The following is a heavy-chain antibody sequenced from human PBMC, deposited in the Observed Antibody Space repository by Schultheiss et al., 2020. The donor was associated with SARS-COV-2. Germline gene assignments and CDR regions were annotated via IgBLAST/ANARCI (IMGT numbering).Heavy chain of an antibody. D-gene: IGHD1-26*01. J-gene: IGHJ4*02. CDR2: ISYDGSNK. CDR3: ARAGGGSYTYFDY. Sequence: GGSLRLSCAASGFTFSSYGMHWVRQAPGKGLEWVAVISYDGSNKYYADSVKGRFTISRDNSKNTLYLQMNSLRAEDTAVYYCARAGGGSYTYFDYWGQGTLVTVSS. V-gene: IGHV3-30*03. CDR1: GFTFSSYG.